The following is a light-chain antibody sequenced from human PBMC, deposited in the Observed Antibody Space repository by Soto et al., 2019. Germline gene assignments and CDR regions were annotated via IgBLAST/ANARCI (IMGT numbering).Light chain of an antibody. Sequence: EVVMTQSPATLSVSPGERATLSYRASESVSSKLAWYQQKPGQAPRLLIFDTSTRATDIPLRFSGSGSGTEFTLTISSLQSEDFAVYHCQQYNKWPGTFGQGTKVEIK. CDR2: DTS. V-gene: IGKV3-15*01. CDR3: QQYNKWPGT. J-gene: IGKJ1*01. CDR1: ESVSSK.